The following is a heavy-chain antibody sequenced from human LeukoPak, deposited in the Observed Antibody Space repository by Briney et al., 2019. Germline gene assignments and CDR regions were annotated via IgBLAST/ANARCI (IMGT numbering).Heavy chain of an antibody. CDR2: LIGSSGST. D-gene: IGHD5-12*01. CDR1: GFTSINYA. CDR3: AKGAYDYIEIGYFDS. J-gene: IGHJ4*02. Sequence: GGSLRLSCAASGFTSINYAMNWVRQAPGKGLEWVSVLIGSSGSTDYADSVKGRFTISGDNSKNTLFLQMNSLRAEDTAIYYCAKGAYDYIEIGYFDSWGQGTLVTVSS. V-gene: IGHV3-23*01.